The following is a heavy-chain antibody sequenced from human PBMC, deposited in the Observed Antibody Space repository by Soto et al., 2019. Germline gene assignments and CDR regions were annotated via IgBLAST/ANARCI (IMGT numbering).Heavy chain of an antibody. V-gene: IGHV4-39*01. CDR3: ARDFFDSSDYTTNWFDP. Sequence: TLFLTCSVSGDSINNSRFYWAWIRQPPVEGLEWIGSIYHTGNAYYNPSLKSRVTISVDTSKNQFSLKLTSATAADAALYYCARDFFDSSDYTTNWFDPWGQGTLVTVSS. D-gene: IGHD3-22*01. CDR2: IYHTGNA. CDR1: GDSINNSRFY. J-gene: IGHJ5*02.